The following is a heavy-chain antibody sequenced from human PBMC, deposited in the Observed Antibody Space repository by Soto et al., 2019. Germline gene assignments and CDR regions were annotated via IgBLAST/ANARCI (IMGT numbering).Heavy chain of an antibody. Sequence: GGSLRLSCAASGFTFSSYWMHWVRQAPGKGLVWVSRINSGGSCTNYADSVKGRFTISRDNAKNSLYLQMNSLRAEDTAVYYCARVGVVVAATRWRAFDIWGQGTMVTVSS. CDR2: INSGGSCT. J-gene: IGHJ3*02. CDR1: GFTFSSYW. D-gene: IGHD2-15*01. V-gene: IGHV3-74*01. CDR3: ARVGVVVAATRWRAFDI.